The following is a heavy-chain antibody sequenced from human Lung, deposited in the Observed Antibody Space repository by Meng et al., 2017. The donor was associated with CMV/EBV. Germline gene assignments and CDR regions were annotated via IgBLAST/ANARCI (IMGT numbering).Heavy chain of an antibody. V-gene: IGHV1-2*02. D-gene: IGHD6-13*01. CDR1: GYTFIAYY. CDR3: ARESSSWSYGNWFDS. CDR2: IDPDSGGT. Sequence: ASXXVSXKASGYTFIAYYMHWVRQAPGQGLEWMGWIDPDSGGTNYAQKFQGRVTVTRDTPTSTAYMELSRLGSDDTAVYYCARESSSWSYGNWFDSWGQGTLVTVSS. J-gene: IGHJ5*01.